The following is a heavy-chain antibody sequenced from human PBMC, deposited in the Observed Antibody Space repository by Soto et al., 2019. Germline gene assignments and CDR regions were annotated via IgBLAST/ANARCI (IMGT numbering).Heavy chain of an antibody. D-gene: IGHD3-3*01. CDR2: INAGNGNT. CDR3: ARRITIFGGNWFDP. Sequence: ASVKVSCKASGYTFTSYAMHWVLQAPGQRLEWMGWINAGNGNTKYSQKFQGRVTITRDTSASTAYMELSSLRSEDTAVYYCARRITIFGGNWFDPWGQGTLVTVSS. CDR1: GYTFTSYA. J-gene: IGHJ5*02. V-gene: IGHV1-3*01.